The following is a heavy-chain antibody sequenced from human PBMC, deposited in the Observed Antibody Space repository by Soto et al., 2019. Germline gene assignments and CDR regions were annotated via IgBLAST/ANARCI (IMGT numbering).Heavy chain of an antibody. J-gene: IGHJ5*02. V-gene: IGHV4-38-2*01. CDR1: GYSISSGLY. CDR2: IYRGGIT. CDR3: AIGNPDGFDP. D-gene: IGHD1-1*01. Sequence: PSETLSLTCAVSGYSISSGLYWGWIRQPPGKGLELIGTIYRGGITYYNPSLKSRVTISIDTSKNHFSLRLSSVTATDTAVYFCAIGNPDGFDPWGQGTLVTVSS.